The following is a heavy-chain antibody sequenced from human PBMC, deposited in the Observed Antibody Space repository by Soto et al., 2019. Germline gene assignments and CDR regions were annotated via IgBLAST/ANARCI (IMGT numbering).Heavy chain of an antibody. CDR2: ISGSGGST. CDR3: AKQSRFLEWLLYGFDY. D-gene: IGHD3-3*01. V-gene: IGHV3-23*01. CDR1: GFTLISYA. Sequence: GSQRHSYAASGFTLISYAMSGVRQAPGKGLEWVSAISGSGGSTYYADSVKGRFTISRDNSKNTLYLQMNSLRAENTAVYYCAKQSRFLEWLLYGFDYWGQGTLVTVSS. J-gene: IGHJ4*02.